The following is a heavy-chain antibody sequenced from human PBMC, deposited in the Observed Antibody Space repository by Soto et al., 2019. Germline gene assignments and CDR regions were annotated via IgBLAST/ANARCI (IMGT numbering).Heavy chain of an antibody. V-gene: IGHV4-30-4*01. Sequence: SETLSLTCTVSGGSISSGDYYWSWIRQPPGKGLEWIGYIYYSGSTYYNPSLKSRVTISVDTSRNQFSLKLSSVTAADTAVYYCARDHYVYDILTGYGYYYGMDVWGQGTTVTVSS. D-gene: IGHD3-9*01. CDR2: IYYSGST. CDR1: GGSISSGDYY. CDR3: ARDHYVYDILTGYGYYYGMDV. J-gene: IGHJ6*02.